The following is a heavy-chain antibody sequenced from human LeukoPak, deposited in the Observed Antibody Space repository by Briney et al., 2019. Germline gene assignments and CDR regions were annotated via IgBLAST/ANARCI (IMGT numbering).Heavy chain of an antibody. CDR3: ARLGEEFRASRYYYYYYMDV. D-gene: IGHD3-16*01. CDR1: GGSFSGYY. J-gene: IGHJ6*03. CDR2: INHSGSI. V-gene: IGHV4-34*01. Sequence: SETLSLTCAVYGGSFSGYYWSWIRQPPGKGLEWIGEINHSGSINYNPSLKSRVTISVDTSKNQFSLKLSSVTAADTAVYYCARLGEEFRASRYYYYYYMDVWGKGTTVTISS.